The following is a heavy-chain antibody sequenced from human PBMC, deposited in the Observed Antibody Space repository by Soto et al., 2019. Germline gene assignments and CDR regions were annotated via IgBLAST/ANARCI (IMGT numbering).Heavy chain of an antibody. J-gene: IGHJ5*02. Sequence: QVQLQESGPGLVKPSQTLSLTCPVSGGSISSGDYYWSWIRQHPGKGLEWIGYIYYSGSTYYNPSLKSRVTISVDASKNQFSLKLNSVTAADTAVYYCARWWSGSRQGFDPWGQGTLVTVSS. CDR1: GGSISSGDYY. CDR2: IYYSGST. CDR3: ARWWSGSRQGFDP. D-gene: IGHD3-3*01. V-gene: IGHV4-31*03.